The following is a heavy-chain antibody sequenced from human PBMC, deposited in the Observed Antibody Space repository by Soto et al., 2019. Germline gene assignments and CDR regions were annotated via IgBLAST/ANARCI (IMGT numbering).Heavy chain of an antibody. CDR2: IYYSGST. CDR3: ATTISTYYYDTSDFYYYYGMDV. J-gene: IGHJ6*02. D-gene: IGHD3-22*01. V-gene: IGHV4-59*08. CDR1: GGSISSYY. Sequence: PSETLSLTCAVSGGSISSYYWSWIRQPPGKGLEWIGYIYYSGSTNYNPSLKSRVTISVDTSKNQFSLKLSSVTAADTAVYYCATTISTYYYDTSDFYYYYGMDVWGQGTTVTVSS.